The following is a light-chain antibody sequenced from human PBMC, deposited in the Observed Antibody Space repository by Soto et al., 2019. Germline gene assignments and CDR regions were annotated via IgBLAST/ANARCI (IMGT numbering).Light chain of an antibody. J-gene: IGKJ1*01. Sequence: EIVLTQSPGSLSLSPGQRATLSCRASQSVDSTFFAWYQKKPGQAPRLLIYGASKRDTGVPDRFSGSGSGTDFTLTISRLEPEDLAVYYCQQYMSSVTFGQGTMVEI. V-gene: IGKV3-20*01. CDR3: QQYMSSVT. CDR2: GAS. CDR1: QSVDSTF.